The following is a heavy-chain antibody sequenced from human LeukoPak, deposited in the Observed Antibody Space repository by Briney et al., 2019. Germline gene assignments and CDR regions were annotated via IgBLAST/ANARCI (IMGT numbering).Heavy chain of an antibody. V-gene: IGHV3-7*01. Sequence: GGSQRLSCEASGLTFSSYWMSWVRQAPGKGLEWVANINPGGGTKNYVASVKGRFTISRDNSKNTLYLQMNSLRAEDTAVYYCARGPLVVEFIGDYFDYWGQGTLVTVSS. CDR3: ARGPLVVEFIGDYFDY. J-gene: IGHJ4*02. CDR1: GLTFSSYW. CDR2: INPGGGTK. D-gene: IGHD2-2*01.